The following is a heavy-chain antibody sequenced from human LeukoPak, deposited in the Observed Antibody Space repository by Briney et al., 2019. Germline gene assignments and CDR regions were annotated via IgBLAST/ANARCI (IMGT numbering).Heavy chain of an antibody. V-gene: IGHV1-46*01. J-gene: IGHJ6*04. Sequence: ASVKVSFTASGYTFTSYYMHWVRQAPGQGLEWMGLINPSGGSTSYAQKFQGRVTMTRDTSTSAVYMELRSLRSEDTAVYYCARGPLYYYGSGRGYGMDVWGKGTTVTVSS. CDR1: GYTFTSYY. CDR3: ARGPLYYYGSGRGYGMDV. D-gene: IGHD3-10*01. CDR2: INPSGGST.